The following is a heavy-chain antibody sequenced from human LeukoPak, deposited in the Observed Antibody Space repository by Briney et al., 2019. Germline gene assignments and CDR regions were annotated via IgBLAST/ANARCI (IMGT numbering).Heavy chain of an antibody. Sequence: GGSLRLSCAASGFTFNDYAMYWVRQAPGKGLEWVAFIRYDGSNKYYADSVKGRFTISRDNSKNTLYLQMNSLRAEDTAVYYCAKVFLFPEYHDFWSAIRDNPGYFDLWGRGTLVTVSS. CDR2: IRYDGSNK. CDR3: AKVFLFPEYHDFWSAIRDNPGYFDL. D-gene: IGHD3-3*01. V-gene: IGHV3-30*02. CDR1: GFTFNDYA. J-gene: IGHJ2*01.